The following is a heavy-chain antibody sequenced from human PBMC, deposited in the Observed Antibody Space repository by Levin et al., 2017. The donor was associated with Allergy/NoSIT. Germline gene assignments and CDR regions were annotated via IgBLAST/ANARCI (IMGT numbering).Heavy chain of an antibody. D-gene: IGHD2-21*01. Sequence: GGSLRLSCAASGFTFSSYGMHWVRQAPGKGLEWVAVISYDGSNKYYADSVKGRFTISRDNSKNTLYLQMNSLRAEDTAVYYCAKAHITNWYFDLWGRGTLVTVSS. V-gene: IGHV3-30*18. CDR1: GFTFSSYG. J-gene: IGHJ2*01. CDR2: ISYDGSNK. CDR3: AKAHITNWYFDL.